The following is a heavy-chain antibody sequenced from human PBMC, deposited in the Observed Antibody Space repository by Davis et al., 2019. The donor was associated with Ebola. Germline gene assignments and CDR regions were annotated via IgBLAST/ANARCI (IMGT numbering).Heavy chain of an antibody. V-gene: IGHV4-4*02. CDR2: IYHSGST. CDR1: GGSISSSNW. CDR3: NSKGYYYYGMDV. D-gene: IGHD4-11*01. J-gene: IGHJ6*02. Sequence: MPSETLSLTCAVSGGSISSSNWWSWVRQPPGKGLEWIGEIYHSGSTNYNPSLKSRVTISVDKSKNQFSLKLSSVTAADTAVYYCNSKGYYYYGMDVWGQGTTVTVSS.